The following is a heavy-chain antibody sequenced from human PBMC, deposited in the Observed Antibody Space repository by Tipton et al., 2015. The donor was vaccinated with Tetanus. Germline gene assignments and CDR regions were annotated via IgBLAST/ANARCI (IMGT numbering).Heavy chain of an antibody. Sequence: TLSLTCIVSGDSIRSGSHYWNWIRQPPGKGLEWIGSIYDSGSTYYHPSLKSRVIMSVDTSKNQFSLKLISVTAADTAVFYCARASIRTPLLYETWGQGTLVTVSS. CDR2: IYDSGST. V-gene: IGHV4-39*07. CDR1: GDSIRSGSHY. D-gene: IGHD2-8*01. J-gene: IGHJ5*02. CDR3: ARASIRTPLLYET.